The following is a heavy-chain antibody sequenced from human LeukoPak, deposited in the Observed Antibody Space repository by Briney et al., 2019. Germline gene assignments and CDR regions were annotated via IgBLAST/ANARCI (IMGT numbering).Heavy chain of an antibody. Sequence: ASLKVSCKASGYTFTTSGINWVRQAPGQGLEWMGWISAYNGNTNHAQKLQGRVTMTTDTSTSTAYMELRSLRSDDTAVYYCARDKGQGRWERRLHGYYYYGMDVWGQGTTVTVSS. D-gene: IGHD1-26*01. CDR2: ISAYNGNT. J-gene: IGHJ6*02. CDR3: ARDKGQGRWERRLHGYYYYGMDV. V-gene: IGHV1-18*01. CDR1: GYTFTTSG.